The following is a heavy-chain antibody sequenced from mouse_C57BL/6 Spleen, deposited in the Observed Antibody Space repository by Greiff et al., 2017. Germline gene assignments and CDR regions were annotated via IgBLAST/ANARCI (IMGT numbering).Heavy chain of an antibody. D-gene: IGHD2-4*01. J-gene: IGHJ2*01. Sequence: QVQLQQPGAELVRPGSSVKLSCKASGYTFTSYWMDWVKQRPGQGLEWIGNIYPSDSETHYTQKFKDKATLTVDNSSSPACMQLSSLTSEDSAVYYGATIYDDYDEALFFDYWGQGTTLTVSS. CDR3: ATIYDDYDEALFFDY. CDR1: GYTFTSYW. CDR2: IYPSDSET. V-gene: IGHV1-61*01.